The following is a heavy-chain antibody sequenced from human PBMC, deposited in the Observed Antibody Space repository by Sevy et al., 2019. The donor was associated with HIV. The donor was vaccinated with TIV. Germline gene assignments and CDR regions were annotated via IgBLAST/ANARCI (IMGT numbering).Heavy chain of an antibody. CDR2: MNPNSGGR. CDR3: ARGYYYDGNGDDAFDI. J-gene: IGHJ3*02. V-gene: IGHV1-8*01. D-gene: IGHD3-22*01. Sequence: ASVKVSCKASGYTFTSYDINWVRQATGQGLEWMGWMNPNSGGRGYAQKFQGRVTMTRDTSISTAYMELSSLRSEDTVVYYCARGYYYDGNGDDAFDIWGQGTMVTVSS. CDR1: GYTFTSYD.